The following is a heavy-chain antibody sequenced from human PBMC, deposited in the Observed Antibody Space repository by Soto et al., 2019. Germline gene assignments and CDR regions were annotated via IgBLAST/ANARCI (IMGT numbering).Heavy chain of an antibody. CDR1: GFSLSNYW. V-gene: IGHV3-74*01. CDR3: ERVATYGENYYFGLDV. CDR2: INSDARST. D-gene: IGHD4-17*01. Sequence: EVQLVEAGGGLVQPGGSLRLSCVASGFSLSNYWMHWVRQAPGEGLVWVSRINSDARSTSYVDSVKGRFTISRDNAKNSLYLEVNSLRAEHTAVYYCERVATYGENYYFGLDVWGQGTTVTVSS. J-gene: IGHJ6*02.